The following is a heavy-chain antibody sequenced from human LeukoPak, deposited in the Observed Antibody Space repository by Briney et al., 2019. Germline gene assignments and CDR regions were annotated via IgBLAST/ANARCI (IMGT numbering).Heavy chain of an antibody. CDR2: INHSGST. Sequence: PSETLSLTCAVYGGSFSGYYWSWIRQPPGKGLEWIGEINHSGSTNYNPSLKSRVTISVDTSKNQFSLKLSSVTAADTAVYYCAREEDPWTGGPKRFNAFDIWGQGTMVTVSS. CDR3: AREEDPWTGGPKRFNAFDI. CDR1: GGSFSGYY. V-gene: IGHV4-34*01. J-gene: IGHJ3*02. D-gene: IGHD3-3*01.